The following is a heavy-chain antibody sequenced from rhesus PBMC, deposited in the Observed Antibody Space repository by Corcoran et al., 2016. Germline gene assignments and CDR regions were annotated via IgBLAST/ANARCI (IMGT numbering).Heavy chain of an antibody. CDR1: GSSISSGYG. Sequence: QVQLQESGPGLVKPSETLSLTCAVSGSSISSGYGWSWIRQPPGMGLAWIGYIGGISGYPNFHPSHMGPVTISKDTSKNRFSLKLSSLTAADTAVYYWARGNGSYYSGYYELDSWGQGVVVTVSS. CDR2: IGGISGYP. CDR3: ARGNGSYYSGYYELDS. D-gene: IGHD3-16*01. V-gene: IGHV4-127*01. J-gene: IGHJ6*01.